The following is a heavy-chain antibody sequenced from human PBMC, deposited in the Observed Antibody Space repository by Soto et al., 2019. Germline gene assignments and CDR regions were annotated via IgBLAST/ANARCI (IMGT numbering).Heavy chain of an antibody. CDR1: GFTFSSYG. CDR2: ISYDGSKK. J-gene: IGHJ4*02. Sequence: QVQLVESGGGVVQPGRSLRLSCVASGFTFSSYGMHWVRQAPGKGVEWVAFISYDGSKKYYAGSVKGRFTISSDNSKNTVYLQMDSLRAEDTAVYYCAKDGVVGSTQIIYYFDYWGQGNLVTVSS. V-gene: IGHV3-30*18. CDR3: AKDGVVGSTQIIYYFDY. D-gene: IGHD1-26*01.